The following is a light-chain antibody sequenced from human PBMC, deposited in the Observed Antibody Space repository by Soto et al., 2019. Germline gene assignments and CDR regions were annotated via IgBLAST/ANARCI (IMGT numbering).Light chain of an antibody. J-gene: IGLJ1*01. CDR1: SSDVGTYDF. Sequence: QSVLTQPRSVSGSPGQSVTISCTGTSSDVGTYDFVSWYQQHPGKAPRLMIFDVSERPSGVPDRFSGSKSGNTASLTISGLQAEDEADYYCNSFRVSHLYVFGTGTKVTVL. V-gene: IGLV2-11*01. CDR2: DVS. CDR3: NSFRVSHLYV.